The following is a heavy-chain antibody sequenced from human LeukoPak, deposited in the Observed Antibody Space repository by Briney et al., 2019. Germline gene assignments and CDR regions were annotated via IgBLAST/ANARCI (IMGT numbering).Heavy chain of an antibody. J-gene: IGHJ4*02. Sequence: PSQTLSLTCAVSGGSISSGGYSWSRIRQPPGKGLEWIGYIYHSGSTYYNPSLKSRVTISVDRSKNQFSLKLSSVTAADTAVYYCARSIFGGSYCFDYWGQGTLVTVSS. D-gene: IGHD1-26*01. CDR3: ARSIFGGSYCFDY. V-gene: IGHV4-30-2*01. CDR1: GGSISSGGYS. CDR2: IYHSGST.